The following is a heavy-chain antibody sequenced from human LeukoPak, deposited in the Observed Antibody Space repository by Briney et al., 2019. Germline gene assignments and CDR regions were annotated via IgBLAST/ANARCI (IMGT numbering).Heavy chain of an antibody. V-gene: IGHV3-30*04. CDR2: ISYDGSSK. CDR3: ARSLTYYDILTGPDY. Sequence: GGSLRLSCAASGFTFSSYAMHWVRQAPGKGLEWVAVISYDGSSKYYADSVKGPFTISRDNSKTTLYLQMNSLRAEDTAVYYCARSLTYYDILTGPDYWGQGTLVTVSS. J-gene: IGHJ4*02. D-gene: IGHD3-9*01. CDR1: GFTFSSYA.